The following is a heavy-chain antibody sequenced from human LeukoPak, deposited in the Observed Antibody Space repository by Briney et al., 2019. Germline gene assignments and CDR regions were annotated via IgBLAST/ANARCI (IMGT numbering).Heavy chain of an antibody. Sequence: GGSLRLSCAASGFTVSSNYMSWVRQAPGKGLEWVSVIYSGGSTYYADSVKGRFTISRDNSKNTLYLQMNSLRAEDTAVYYCAREGDYDILTGYEDWGQGTLVTVSS. CDR3: AREGDYDILTGYED. J-gene: IGHJ4*02. CDR1: GFTVSSNY. CDR2: IYSGGST. D-gene: IGHD3-9*01. V-gene: IGHV3-66*01.